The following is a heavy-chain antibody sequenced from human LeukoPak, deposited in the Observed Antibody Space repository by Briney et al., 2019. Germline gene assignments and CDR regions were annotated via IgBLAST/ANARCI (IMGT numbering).Heavy chain of an antibody. D-gene: IGHD6-6*01. J-gene: IGHJ4*02. CDR1: GFSFSTQR. CDR2: INIDERIT. V-gene: IGHV3-74*01. CDR3: AKVRSYSSSSYIDY. Sequence: PGGSLRLSCAASGFSFSTQRMHWVRQAPGKGLVWVSYINIDERITGYADSVKGRFTISRDNAKNTLYLQMNSLRAEDTAVYYCAKVRSYSSSSYIDYWGQGTLVTVSS.